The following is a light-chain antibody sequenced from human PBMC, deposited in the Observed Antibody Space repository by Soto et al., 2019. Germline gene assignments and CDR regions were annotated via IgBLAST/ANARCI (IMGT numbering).Light chain of an antibody. Sequence: AIRMTQSPSSLSASTGDRVAITCRASQDIGSFLAWYQQKPGKAPKLLIYDASTLQSGVPSRFGGSGSGTDFTLTISSLQSEDFAVYYCQQYTSSPALTFGGGTRVDIK. CDR3: QQYTSSPALT. CDR2: DAS. CDR1: QDIGSF. V-gene: IGKV1-8*01. J-gene: IGKJ4*01.